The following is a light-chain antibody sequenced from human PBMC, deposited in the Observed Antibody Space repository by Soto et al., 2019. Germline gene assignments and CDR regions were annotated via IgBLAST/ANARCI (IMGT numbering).Light chain of an antibody. CDR1: QSVSSSY. J-gene: IGKJ1*01. CDR2: GAS. Sequence: EVVLTQSPGTLSLSPGERATLSCRASQSVSSSYLAWYQQKPGQAPRLLIFGASSRATGIPDRFSGSGSGTDFTLTISRLEPEDFAVYYCQRYGSSPWTFGQGTEVEIK. V-gene: IGKV3-20*01. CDR3: QRYGSSPWT.